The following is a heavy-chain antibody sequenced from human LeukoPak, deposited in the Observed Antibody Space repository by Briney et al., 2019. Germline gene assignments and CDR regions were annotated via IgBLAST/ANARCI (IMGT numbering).Heavy chain of an antibody. CDR2: INPNSGGT. CDR3: ARGKRITMIVVVITSWFDP. D-gene: IGHD3-22*01. J-gene: IGHJ5*02. CDR1: GYTFTGYY. Sequence: GASVKVSCKASGYTFTGYYMHWVRQAPGQGLEWMGWINPNSGGTNCAQKFQGRVTMTRDTSISTAYMELSRLRSDDTAVYYCARGKRITMIVVVITSWFDPWGQGTMVTVSS. V-gene: IGHV1-2*02.